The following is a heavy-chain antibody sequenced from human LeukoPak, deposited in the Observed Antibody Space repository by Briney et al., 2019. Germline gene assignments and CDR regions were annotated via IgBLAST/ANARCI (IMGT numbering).Heavy chain of an antibody. CDR3: ASQSQYGDYLDY. CDR2: TSAYNGNT. D-gene: IGHD4-17*01. J-gene: IGHJ4*02. Sequence: ASVKVSCKASGYTFTSYGISWVRQAPGQGLEWMGWTSAYNGNTNYAQKLQGRVTMTTDTSTSTAYMELRSLRSDDTAVYYCASQSQYGDYLDYWGQGTLVTVSS. V-gene: IGHV1-18*01. CDR1: GYTFTSYG.